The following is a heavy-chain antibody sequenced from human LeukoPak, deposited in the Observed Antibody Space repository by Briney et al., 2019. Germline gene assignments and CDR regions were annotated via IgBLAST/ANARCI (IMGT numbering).Heavy chain of an antibody. CDR1: GYTFTSYD. V-gene: IGHV1-8*01. CDR3: ARGSPYYDFWSGYLNPPYYYYGMDV. J-gene: IGHJ6*02. D-gene: IGHD3-3*01. Sequence: ASVKVSCKASGYTFTSYDINWVRQATGQGLEWMGWMNPNSGNTGYAQKFQGRVTMTRNTSISTAYMELSSLRSEDTAVYYCARGSPYYDFWSGYLNPPYYYYGMDVWGQGTTVTVSS. CDR2: MNPNSGNT.